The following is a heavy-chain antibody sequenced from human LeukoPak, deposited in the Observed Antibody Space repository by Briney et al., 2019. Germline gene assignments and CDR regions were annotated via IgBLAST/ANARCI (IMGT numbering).Heavy chain of an antibody. CDR1: GFTFSSY. Sequence: GGSLRLSCAASGFTFSSYMSWVRQAPGKGLEWVSVIYSGGSTYYADSVKGRFTISRDNSKNTLYLQMNGLRAEDTAVYYCARDSGGYYYYGMDVWGQGTTVTVSS. J-gene: IGHJ6*02. D-gene: IGHD3-16*01. CDR2: IYSGGST. V-gene: IGHV3-53*01. CDR3: ARDSGGYYYYGMDV.